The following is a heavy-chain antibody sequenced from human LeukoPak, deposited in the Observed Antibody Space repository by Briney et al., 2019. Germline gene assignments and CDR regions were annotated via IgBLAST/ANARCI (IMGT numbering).Heavy chain of an antibody. Sequence: GGSLRLSCAASGFTFSGYSMTWVRQAPGKGLEWVSGITGSGGTTHHADSVKGRFTISRDNSKNTLFLQMNSLRVEDTALYYCARAYGSSGYYQLPIDYWGQGTLVTVSS. CDR3: ARAYGSSGYYQLPIDY. CDR2: ITGSGGTT. J-gene: IGHJ4*02. V-gene: IGHV3-23*01. CDR1: GFTFSGYS. D-gene: IGHD3-22*01.